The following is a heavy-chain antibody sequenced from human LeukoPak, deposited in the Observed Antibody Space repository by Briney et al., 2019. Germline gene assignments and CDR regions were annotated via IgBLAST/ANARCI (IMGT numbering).Heavy chain of an antibody. CDR2: VDWDDGK. Sequence: SGPTLVNPTQTLTLTCTFSGFSLSTSGMCVSWIRQPPGKALEWLALVDWDDGKFYTTSLKTRLTISKDTSKNQVILTMTNMDPVDTATYYCARILYGDSACYFDYWGQGTLVTVSS. V-gene: IGHV2-70*01. D-gene: IGHD4-17*01. J-gene: IGHJ4*02. CDR1: GFSLSTSGMC. CDR3: ARILYGDSACYFDY.